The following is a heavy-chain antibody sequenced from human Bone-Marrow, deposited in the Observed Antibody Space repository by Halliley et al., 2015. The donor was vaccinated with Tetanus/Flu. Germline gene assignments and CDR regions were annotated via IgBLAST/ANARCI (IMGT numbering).Heavy chain of an antibody. CDR2: IYYRGNT. J-gene: IGHJ3*02. V-gene: IGHV4-59*01. CDR3: ARDHYNVYGDYGVDAFDI. Sequence: LRLSCTVSGGTISSYYWSWIRQPPGKGLEWVRYIYYRGNTNYNPSLKSRVTISVDTAKNQFSLKLTSVTAADTAVYYCARDHYNVYGDYGVDAFDIWGQGTMVTVSS. D-gene: IGHD4-17*01. CDR1: GGTISSYY.